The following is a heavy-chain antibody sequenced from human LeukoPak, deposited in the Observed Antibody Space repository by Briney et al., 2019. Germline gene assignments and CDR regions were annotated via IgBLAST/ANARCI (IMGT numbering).Heavy chain of an antibody. J-gene: IGHJ4*02. Sequence: SETLSLTCTVSGGSIRSSYYYWGWIRQPPGKGLEWIGYIYYSGSTYYNPSLKSRVTISVDTSKNQFSLKLSSVTAADTAVYYCASGGGLWFGEGGNDYWGQGTLVTVSS. CDR1: GGSIRSSYYY. V-gene: IGHV4-30-4*08. CDR2: IYYSGST. CDR3: ASGGGLWFGEGGNDY. D-gene: IGHD3-10*01.